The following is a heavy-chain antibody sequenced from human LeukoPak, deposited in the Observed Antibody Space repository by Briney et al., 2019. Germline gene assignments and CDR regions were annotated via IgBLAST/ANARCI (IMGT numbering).Heavy chain of an antibody. D-gene: IGHD5-18*01. V-gene: IGHV4-59*01. CDR1: GGSISSYY. J-gene: IGHJ6*02. CDR2: LYYGGST. Sequence: PSETLSLTCTLSGGSISSYYWSWIRQSPGKGLEWLGYLYYGGSTKYNPSLKSRLTISVDLSKDQFSLNVTSVTAADAAVYYCARALQLGYGMDVWGQGTTVTVSS. CDR3: ARALQLGYGMDV.